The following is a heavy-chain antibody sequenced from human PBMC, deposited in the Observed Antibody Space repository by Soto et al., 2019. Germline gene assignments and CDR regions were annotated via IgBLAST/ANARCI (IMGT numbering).Heavy chain of an antibody. V-gene: IGHV4-38-2*01. CDR2: IYHNGRT. Sequence: PSETLSLTCAVSGYSISSGYYLGWIRQPPGKGLEWIGSIYHNGRTYYNPSLKSRVIISVDTSKNQFSLNLGSVTAADTAVHYCARVDGGSAGTGVVGYWGQGTTVTVSS. D-gene: IGHD2-8*02. J-gene: IGHJ6*02. CDR3: ARVDGGSAGTGVVGY. CDR1: GYSISSGYY.